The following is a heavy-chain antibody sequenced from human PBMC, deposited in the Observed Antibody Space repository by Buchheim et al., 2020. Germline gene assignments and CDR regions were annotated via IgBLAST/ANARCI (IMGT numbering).Heavy chain of an antibody. CDR2: ISYDGSNK. CDR3: ASDSSGWGYYFDY. Sequence: QVQLVESGGGVVQPGRSLRLSCAASGFTFSSYGMHWVRQAPGKGLEWVAVISYDGSNKYYADSVKGRFTISRDNSKNTLYLQMNSLRAEDTAVYYCASDSSGWGYYFDYWGQGTL. D-gene: IGHD6-19*01. CDR1: GFTFSSYG. J-gene: IGHJ4*02. V-gene: IGHV3-30*03.